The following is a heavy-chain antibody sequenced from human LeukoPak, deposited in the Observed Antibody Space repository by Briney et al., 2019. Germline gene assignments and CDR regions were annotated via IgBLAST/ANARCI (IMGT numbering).Heavy chain of an antibody. CDR1: GGSISSYF. CDR3: ARVGSLSRGRNWVDP. J-gene: IGHJ5*02. Sequence: SETLSLTCTVSGGSISSYFCSWTRQPAGKGLEWIGRIDTSGSINYNPSLKSRVTMSVDRSKNQFSLKLRSVTAADTAVYYCARVGSLSRGRNWVDPWGQGTLVIVS. V-gene: IGHV4-4*07. D-gene: IGHD2-15*01. CDR2: IDTSGSI.